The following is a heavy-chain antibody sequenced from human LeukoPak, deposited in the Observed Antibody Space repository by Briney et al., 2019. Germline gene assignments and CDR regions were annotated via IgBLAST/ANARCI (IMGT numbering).Heavy chain of an antibody. CDR2: IKQDGSEK. CDR3: AREVYSYGPHFDY. CDR1: GFTFSSYW. V-gene: IGHV3-7*01. Sequence: GGSLRLSCAASGFTFSSYWMSWVRQAPGKGLEWVANIKQDGSEKYYVDSVKGRFTISRDNAKNSLYLQMNSLRAEDTAVYYCAREVYSYGPHFDYWGQGTLVTVSS. D-gene: IGHD5-18*01. J-gene: IGHJ4*02.